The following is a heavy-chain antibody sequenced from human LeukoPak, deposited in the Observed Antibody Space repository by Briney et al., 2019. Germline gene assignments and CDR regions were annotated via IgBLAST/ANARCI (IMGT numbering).Heavy chain of an antibody. CDR1: GDSISSYY. D-gene: IGHD6-19*01. Sequence: SETLSLTCTVSGDSISSYYWTWIRQPPGKGLEWIGYIYYSGSTNYNPSLKSRVTISVDTSKNQFSLKLTSVTAADTAVYDCARDRTGWLAPDYWGQGILVTVSS. V-gene: IGHV4-59*01. CDR2: IYYSGST. CDR3: ARDRTGWLAPDY. J-gene: IGHJ4*02.